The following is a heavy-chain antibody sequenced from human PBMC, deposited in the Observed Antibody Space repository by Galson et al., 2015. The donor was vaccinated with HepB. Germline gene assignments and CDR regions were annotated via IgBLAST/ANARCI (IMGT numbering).Heavy chain of an antibody. V-gene: IGHV3-23*01. CDR1: GFTFTRYT. CDR3: AKVAILGATPHYFDY. J-gene: IGHJ4*02. CDR2: LSVNGDIS. D-gene: IGHD3-16*01. Sequence: SLRLSCAASGFTFTRYTMGWVRQAPGKGLKWVSSLSVNGDISYYEDSVKGRFTIPRDNSKKMVYLQMNGLRAEDTAVYYCAKVAILGATPHYFDYLGQGTLVTVSS.